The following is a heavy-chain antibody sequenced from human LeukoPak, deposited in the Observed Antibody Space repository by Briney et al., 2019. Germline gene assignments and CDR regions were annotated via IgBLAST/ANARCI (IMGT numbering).Heavy chain of an antibody. V-gene: IGHV4-39*01. CDR2: IYYSGST. CDR1: GGSISSSSYY. CDR3: ASTAGSRGFDL. J-gene: IGHJ2*01. D-gene: IGHD2-21*02. Sequence: SETLSLTCTVSGGSISSSSYYWGWTRQPPGKGLEWIGSIYYSGSTYYNPSLKSRVTISVDTSKNQFSLKLSSVTAADTAVYYCASTAGSRGFDLWGRGTLVTVSS.